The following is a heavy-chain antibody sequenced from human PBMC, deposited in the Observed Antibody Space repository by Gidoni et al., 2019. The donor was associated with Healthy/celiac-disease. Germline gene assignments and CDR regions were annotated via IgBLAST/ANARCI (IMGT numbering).Heavy chain of an antibody. J-gene: IGHJ4*02. CDR2: ISGSGGST. Sequence: EVQLMGSGGGLVQPGGSLRLSCAASGFTFSRYAISCVRQAPGKGLEWGSAISGSGGSTYYADSVKGRFTISRDNSKNTLYLQMNSLRAEDTAVYYCAKDQSPDWSTAMVTSYFDYWGQGTLVTVSS. D-gene: IGHD5-18*01. CDR1: GFTFSRYA. V-gene: IGHV3-23*01. CDR3: AKDQSPDWSTAMVTSYFDY.